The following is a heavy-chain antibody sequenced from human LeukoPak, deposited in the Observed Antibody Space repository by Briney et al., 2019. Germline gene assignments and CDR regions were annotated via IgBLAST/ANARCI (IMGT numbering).Heavy chain of an antibody. CDR1: GGSISSGGYS. D-gene: IGHD4-17*01. CDR2: IHYSGST. V-gene: IGHV4-61*08. CDR3: AKMGNPAAVTTDY. Sequence: SETLSHTCAVSGGSISSGGYSWSWIRQPPGKGLEWIGYIHYSGSTNYNPSLKSRVTISIDTSKNQFSLKLSSVTAADTAIYYCAKMGNPAAVTTDYWGQGTLVTVSS. J-gene: IGHJ4*02.